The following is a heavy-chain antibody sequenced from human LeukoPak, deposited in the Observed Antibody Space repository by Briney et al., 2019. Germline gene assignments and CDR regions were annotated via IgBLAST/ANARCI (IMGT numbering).Heavy chain of an antibody. CDR1: GFTFSSYA. Sequence: GGSLRLSCAASGFTFSSYAMSWVRQAPGKGLEWVSAISASGGSTYYADSVKGRFTISRDNSKNTLYLQMNSLRAEDTAVYYCARGDSGSYYFDYWGQGTLVTVSS. CDR2: ISASGGST. CDR3: ARGDSGSYYFDY. V-gene: IGHV3-23*01. J-gene: IGHJ4*02. D-gene: IGHD1-26*01.